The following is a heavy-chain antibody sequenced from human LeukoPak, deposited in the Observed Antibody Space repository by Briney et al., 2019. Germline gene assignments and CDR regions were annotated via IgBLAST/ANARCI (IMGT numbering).Heavy chain of an antibody. D-gene: IGHD5-12*01. J-gene: IGHJ4*02. CDR1: GGSISSYY. Sequence: SETLSLTCTVSGGSISSYYWSWIRQPPGKGLEWIGYIYYSGSTNYNPSLKSRVTISVDTSKNQFSLKLSSVTAADTAVYYCARRDMVATHDYWGQGTLVTVSS. V-gene: IGHV4-59*08. CDR3: ARRDMVATHDY. CDR2: IYYSGST.